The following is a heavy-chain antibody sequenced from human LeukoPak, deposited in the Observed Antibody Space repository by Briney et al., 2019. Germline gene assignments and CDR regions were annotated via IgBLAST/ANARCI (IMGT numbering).Heavy chain of an antibody. D-gene: IGHD3-10*01. Sequence: ESLKISCKGSGYSFTSYWIGWVRQMLGKGLEWMGIIYPGDSDTRYSPSFQGQVTISADKSISTAYLQWSSLKASDTAMYYCARPAGAGYGSGSYYILDYWGQGTLVTVSS. CDR3: ARPAGAGYGSGSYYILDY. CDR1: GYSFTSYW. V-gene: IGHV5-51*01. CDR2: IYPGDSDT. J-gene: IGHJ4*02.